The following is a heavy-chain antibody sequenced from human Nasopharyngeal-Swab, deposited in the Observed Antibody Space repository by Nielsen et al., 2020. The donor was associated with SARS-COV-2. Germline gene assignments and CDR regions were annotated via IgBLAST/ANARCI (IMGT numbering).Heavy chain of an antibody. D-gene: IGHD6-13*01. V-gene: IGHV3-7*04. CDR1: EFNFWSYW. J-gene: IGHJ6*03. CDR3: ARDGQQQLGDWYYYVDV. CDR2: IKHDGSEK. Sequence: GESLKISCTASEFNFWSYWMSWVRQAPGKGLEWVAHIKHDGSEKYYVDSVEGRFTISRDDAKNSLYLQMNSLRAEDTAVYYCARDGQQQLGDWYYYVDVWGNGTTVTVSS.